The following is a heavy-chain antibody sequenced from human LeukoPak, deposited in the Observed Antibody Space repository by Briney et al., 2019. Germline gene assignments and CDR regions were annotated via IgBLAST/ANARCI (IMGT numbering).Heavy chain of an antibody. J-gene: IGHJ6*03. Sequence: ASVKVSCKASGYTFTSYAMKWVRQAPGQGLEWMGWINTNTGNPTYAQGFTGRFVFSLNTSVSTAYLQISSLKAEDTAVYYCARVIAARDYYYYYMDVWGKGTTVTVSS. CDR3: ARVIAARDYYYYYMDV. CDR2: INTNTGNP. D-gene: IGHD6-6*01. CDR1: GYTFTSYA. V-gene: IGHV7-4-1*02.